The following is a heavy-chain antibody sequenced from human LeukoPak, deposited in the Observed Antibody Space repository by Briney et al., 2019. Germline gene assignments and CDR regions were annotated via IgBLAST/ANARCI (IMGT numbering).Heavy chain of an antibody. CDR1: GFTFSSYS. Sequence: GGSLRLSCAASGFTFSSYSINWVRQAPGRGLEWVSSISSGSSYIYYAASVKGRFTISRDNAKNSLYLQMNSLSVEDTADYYCGREKQQWLVGPDYWGQGTLVTVSS. CDR2: ISSGSSYI. J-gene: IGHJ4*02. D-gene: IGHD6-19*01. V-gene: IGHV3-21*01. CDR3: GREKQQWLVGPDY.